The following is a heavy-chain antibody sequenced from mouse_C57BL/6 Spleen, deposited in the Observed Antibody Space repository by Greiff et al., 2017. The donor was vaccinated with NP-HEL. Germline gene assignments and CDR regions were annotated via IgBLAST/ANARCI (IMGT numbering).Heavy chain of an antibody. J-gene: IGHJ1*03. CDR3: ARRYYGSSWGYFDV. CDR1: GYSFTGYY. Sequence: EVQLQQSGPELVKPGASVKISCKASGYSFTGYYMNWVKQSPEKSLEWIGEINPSTGGTTYNQKFKAKATLTVDKSSSTAYMQLKSLTSEDSAVYYCARRYYGSSWGYFDVWGTGTTVTVSS. CDR2: INPSTGGT. V-gene: IGHV1-42*01. D-gene: IGHD1-1*01.